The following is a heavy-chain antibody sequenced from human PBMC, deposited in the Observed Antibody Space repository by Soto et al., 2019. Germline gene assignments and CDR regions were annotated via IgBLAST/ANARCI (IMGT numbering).Heavy chain of an antibody. D-gene: IGHD1-7*01. J-gene: IGHJ6*02. CDR2: IYPHDSDT. Sequence: GESLKISCKGSGYNFATYWIGWVRQMPGKGLEWMGIIYPHDSDTRYSPSFQGQVTISADKSISTAYLQWSSLKASDTAVYYCARQHTSNWNSPNYYYYYGMDVWGQGTTVTVSS. V-gene: IGHV5-51*01. CDR3: ARQHTSNWNSPNYYYYYGMDV. CDR1: GYNFATYW.